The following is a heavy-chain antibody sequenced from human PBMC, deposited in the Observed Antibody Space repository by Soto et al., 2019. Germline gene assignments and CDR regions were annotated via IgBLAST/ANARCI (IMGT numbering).Heavy chain of an antibody. CDR1: GYTFTSYG. CDR2: ISAYNGNT. CDR3: ARDQGADGDYMNDAFEI. J-gene: IGHJ3*02. V-gene: IGHV1-18*01. D-gene: IGHD4-17*01. Sequence: QVPLVQSGAEVKKPGASVKVSCKASGYTFTSYGISWARQAPGQGLAWMGWISAYNGNTNYAQTLQGRVTMTTDTSTSTAYMELRSLRSDDTAVYYWARDQGADGDYMNDAFEIWGHGTMVTVSS.